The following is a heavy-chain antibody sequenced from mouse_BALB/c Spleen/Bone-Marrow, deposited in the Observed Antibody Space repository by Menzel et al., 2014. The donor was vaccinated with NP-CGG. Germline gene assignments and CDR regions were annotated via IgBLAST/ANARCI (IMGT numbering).Heavy chain of an antibody. Sequence: VQLQESGAELAKPGASVKMSCKASGYTFTSYWMHWVKQRPGQGLEWIGYINPSTGYTEYNQKFKDKAILTVDKSSSTAYMQLSSLTSEDSAVYYCARGSMILNYFDYWGQGTTLSVSS. D-gene: IGHD2-3*01. J-gene: IGHJ2*01. V-gene: IGHV1-7*01. CDR3: ARGSMILNYFDY. CDR2: INPSTGYT. CDR1: GYTFTSYW.